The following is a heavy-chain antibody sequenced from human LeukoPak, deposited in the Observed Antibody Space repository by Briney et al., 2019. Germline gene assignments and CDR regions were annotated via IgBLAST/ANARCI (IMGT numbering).Heavy chain of an antibody. CDR3: ARGPPHYDFWSGYSYFDY. D-gene: IGHD3-3*01. CDR1: GGSFSGYY. J-gene: IGHJ4*02. Sequence: SETLSLTCAVYGGSFSGYYWSWIRQPPGKGLEWIGEINHSGSTNYNPSLKSRVTISVDTSKHQFSLKLSSVTAADTAVYYCARGPPHYDFWSGYSYFDYWGQGTLVTVSS. CDR2: INHSGST. V-gene: IGHV4-34*01.